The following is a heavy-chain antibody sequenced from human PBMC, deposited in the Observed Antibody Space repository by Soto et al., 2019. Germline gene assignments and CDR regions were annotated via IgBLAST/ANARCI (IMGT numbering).Heavy chain of an antibody. Sequence: GGSLRLSCTASGFTFGDYAMSWFRQAPGKGLEWVGFIRSKAYGGTTEYAASVKGRFTISRDDSKSIAYLQMNSLKTEDTAVYYCTRDRGDYDFWSGYYHSNYWGQGTLVTVSS. CDR1: GFTFGDYA. CDR2: IRSKAYGGTT. D-gene: IGHD3-3*01. J-gene: IGHJ4*02. CDR3: TRDRGDYDFWSGYYHSNY. V-gene: IGHV3-49*03.